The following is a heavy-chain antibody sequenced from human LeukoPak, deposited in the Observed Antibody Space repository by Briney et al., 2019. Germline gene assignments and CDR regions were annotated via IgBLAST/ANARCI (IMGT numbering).Heavy chain of an antibody. Sequence: SVKVSCKASGDTFSSYAISWVRQAPGQGLEWMGGIIPIFGTANYAQKFQGRVTITADESTSTAYMELSSLRSEDTAVYYCARSDDSSGYYFSNFDYWGQGTLVTVSS. CDR1: GDTFSSYA. CDR3: ARSDDSSGYYFSNFDY. J-gene: IGHJ4*02. CDR2: IIPIFGTA. D-gene: IGHD3-22*01. V-gene: IGHV1-69*13.